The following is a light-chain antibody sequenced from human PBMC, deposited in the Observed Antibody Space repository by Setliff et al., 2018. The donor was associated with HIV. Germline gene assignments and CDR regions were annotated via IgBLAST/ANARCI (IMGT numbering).Light chain of an antibody. CDR1: QSVSSN. CDR2: GAS. CDR3: QQYNNWPL. J-gene: IGKJ4*01. Sequence: EMVMTQSPATLSVSPGERATLSCRASQSVSSNLAWYQQKPGQAPRLLIYGASTRATGVPARFSGSGSGTEFTLTIYSLQSEDFAVYYCQQYNNWPLFGGGTKVDIK. V-gene: IGKV3-15*01.